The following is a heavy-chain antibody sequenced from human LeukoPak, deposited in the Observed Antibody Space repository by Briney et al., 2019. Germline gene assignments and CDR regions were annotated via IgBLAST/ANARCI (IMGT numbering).Heavy chain of an antibody. CDR2: IYYSGST. V-gene: IGHV4-59*01. Sequence: SETLSLTCTVSGGSISSYYWSWIRQPPGKGLEWIGYIYYSGSTNYNPSLKSRVTISVDTSKNQFSLKLSSVTAADTAVYYCARISKDAFDIWGQGTMVTVSS. J-gene: IGHJ3*02. CDR1: GGSISSYY. CDR3: ARISKDAFDI.